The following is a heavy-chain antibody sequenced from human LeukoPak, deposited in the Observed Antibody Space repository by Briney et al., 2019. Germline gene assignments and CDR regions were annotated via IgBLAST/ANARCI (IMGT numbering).Heavy chain of an antibody. CDR1: GFSFPDYT. CDR3: AKRGNGDYFDY. Sequence: SGGSLRLPCAASGFSFPDYTMHWVRQAPGQGLEWVSLITWDGGSTFYADSVKGRFTISRDNSRNSLYLEMNSLTTEDTALYYCAKRGNGDYFDYWGQGTLVTVSS. CDR2: ITWDGGST. D-gene: IGHD1-1*01. J-gene: IGHJ4*02. V-gene: IGHV3-43*01.